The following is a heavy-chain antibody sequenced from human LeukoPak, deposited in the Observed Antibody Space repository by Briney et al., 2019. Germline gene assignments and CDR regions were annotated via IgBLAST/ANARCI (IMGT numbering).Heavy chain of an antibody. CDR1: GGSISSGGYS. V-gene: IGHV4-30-2*01. Sequence: PSQTLSLTCAVSGGSISSGGYSWSWLRQPPGKGLEWIAYIYHSGSTYYNPSLKSRVTISVDRSKNQLSLKLSSVTAADTAVYYWARTYGDYIFDYWGQGTLVTVSS. D-gene: IGHD4-17*01. CDR3: ARTYGDYIFDY. CDR2: IYHSGST. J-gene: IGHJ4*02.